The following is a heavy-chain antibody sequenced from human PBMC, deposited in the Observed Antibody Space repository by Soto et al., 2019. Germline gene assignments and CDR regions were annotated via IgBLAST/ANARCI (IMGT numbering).Heavy chain of an antibody. CDR3: AKPLQQWLLQGSGVDV. J-gene: IGHJ6*02. Sequence: GGSLRLSCAASGFIFSSFGMHWVRQAPGKGLEWVAHIWYDGSNTYYADSVKGRFTISRDNSRDTLYLQMNSLRVEDTAIYYCAKPLQQWLLQGSGVDVWGQGTTVTVSS. V-gene: IGHV3-33*06. D-gene: IGHD6-19*01. CDR1: GFIFSSFG. CDR2: IWYDGSNT.